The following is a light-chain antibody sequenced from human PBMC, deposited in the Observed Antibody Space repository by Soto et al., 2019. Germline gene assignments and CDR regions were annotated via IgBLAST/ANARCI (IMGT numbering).Light chain of an antibody. CDR3: QQRSNWHLT. V-gene: IGKV3-11*01. CDR1: QSVSSY. Sequence: EIVLTQSPATLSWSPGERATLSCRASQSVSSYLAWYQQKPGQAPRLLIYDASNRATGIPARFSGSGSGTDFTLTISSLEPEDFAVYDCQQRSNWHLTFGGWIKVEIK. J-gene: IGKJ4*01. CDR2: DAS.